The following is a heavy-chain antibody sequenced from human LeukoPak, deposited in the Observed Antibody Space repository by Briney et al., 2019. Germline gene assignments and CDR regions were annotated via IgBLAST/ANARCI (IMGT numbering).Heavy chain of an antibody. Sequence: GGSLILSCAASGFTVSSNYMSWVRQAPGKGLEWVSVIYSGGSTYYADSVKGRFTISRDNSKNTLYLQMNSLRAEDTAVYYCASGCSGGSCYAYYYYGMDVWGQGTTVTVSS. V-gene: IGHV3-66*01. D-gene: IGHD2-15*01. CDR1: GFTVSSNY. CDR2: IYSGGST. J-gene: IGHJ6*02. CDR3: ASGCSGGSCYAYYYYGMDV.